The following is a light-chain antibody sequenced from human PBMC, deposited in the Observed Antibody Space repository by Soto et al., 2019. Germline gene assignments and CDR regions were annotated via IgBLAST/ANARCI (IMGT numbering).Light chain of an antibody. V-gene: IGKV4-1*01. CDR3: QQYYTTPLS. CDR1: QNVLYNSNKKNY. CDR2: WAS. Sequence: DIVMTQSPDSLAVSLGERATINCKSSQNVLYNSNKKNYLAWYQQKLGQPPKLLIYWASTRESWVPDRFSGSGSGTDFTLTISSLQAEDVAVYYCQQYYTTPLSFGGGTKVEIK. J-gene: IGKJ4*01.